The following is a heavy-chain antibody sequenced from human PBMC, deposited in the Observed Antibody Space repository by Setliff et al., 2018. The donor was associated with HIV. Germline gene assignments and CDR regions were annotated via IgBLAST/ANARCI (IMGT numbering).Heavy chain of an antibody. CDR2: VHSTLST. D-gene: IGHD3-22*01. CDR1: GDSMTSGSFY. CDR3: ARAKFYYDSSGFFPLPAAFDF. V-gene: IGHV4-61*09. J-gene: IGHJ3*01. Sequence: SETLSLTCTVSGDSMTSGSFYWSWVRQPAGKGLEWIGQVHSTLSTNYNPSLKSRLSISADTSKNQFSLKLNSVTATDTALYYCARAKFYYDSSGFFPLPAAFDFWGQGTMVTVSS.